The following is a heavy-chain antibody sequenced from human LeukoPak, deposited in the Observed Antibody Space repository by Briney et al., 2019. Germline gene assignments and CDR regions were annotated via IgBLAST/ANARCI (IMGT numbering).Heavy chain of an antibody. V-gene: IGHV3-23*01. CDR3: AKTPRGMVGEPIWRFDY. D-gene: IGHD3-10*02. CDR2: ISGSGGST. Sequence: PGGSLRLSCAASGFTFSSYAMSWVRQAPGKGLEWVSAISGSGGSTYYADSVKGRFTISRDNSKNTLYLQMNSLRAEDPAVYYCAKTPRGMVGEPIWRFDYWGQGTLVTVSS. CDR1: GFTFSSYA. J-gene: IGHJ4*02.